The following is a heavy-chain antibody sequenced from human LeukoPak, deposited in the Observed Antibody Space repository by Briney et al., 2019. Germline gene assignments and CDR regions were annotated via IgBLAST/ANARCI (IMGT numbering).Heavy chain of an antibody. Sequence: GGSLRLSCAASGFTFSSYAMSWVRQAPGKGPEWVSVISGSGGSTHYTDSVKGRFTISRDNSKNTLFLQMDSLRAEDTAVYYCAKERLKSEITIDAFDVWGHGTVVTVSS. V-gene: IGHV3-23*01. CDR3: AKERLKSEITIDAFDV. J-gene: IGHJ3*01. CDR1: GFTFSSYA. D-gene: IGHD2-21*02. CDR2: ISGSGGST.